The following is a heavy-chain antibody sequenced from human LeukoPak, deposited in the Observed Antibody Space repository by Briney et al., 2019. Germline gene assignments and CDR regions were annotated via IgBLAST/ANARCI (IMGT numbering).Heavy chain of an antibody. CDR2: IYYSGST. D-gene: IGHD6-19*01. V-gene: IGHV4-59*01. Sequence: PSETLSLTCTVSGGSISSYYWSWIRQPPGKGLEWIGYIYYSGSTMYNPSLKSRVTISLDTSENQFSLKLSSVTAADTAVYYCARDRKQWLRGPFDPWGQGALVTVSS. J-gene: IGHJ5*02. CDR1: GGSISSYY. CDR3: ARDRKQWLRGPFDP.